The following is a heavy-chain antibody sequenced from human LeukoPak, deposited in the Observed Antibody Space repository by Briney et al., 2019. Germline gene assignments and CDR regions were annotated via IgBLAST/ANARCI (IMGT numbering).Heavy chain of an antibody. D-gene: IGHD4-17*01. Sequence: SVKVSCKASGGTFSSYAISWVRQAPGQGLEWMGRIIPILGIANYAQKFRGRVTITADKSTSTAYMELSSLRSEDTAVFYCARELLDYGDYGFDYWGQGTLVTVSS. CDR1: GGTFSSYA. CDR2: IIPILGIA. V-gene: IGHV1-69*04. J-gene: IGHJ4*02. CDR3: ARELLDYGDYGFDY.